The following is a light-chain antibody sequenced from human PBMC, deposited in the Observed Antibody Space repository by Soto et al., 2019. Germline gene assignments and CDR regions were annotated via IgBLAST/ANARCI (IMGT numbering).Light chain of an antibody. CDR3: QSYDSSLSGSKV. J-gene: IGLJ1*01. CDR1: SSNIGAGYD. Sequence: QSARTQPPSGSGAPGQRGTISCTGSSSNIGAGYDVHWYQQLPGTAPKLLIYGNSNRPSGVPDRFSGSKSGTSASLAITGLQAEDEADYYCQSYDSSLSGSKVFGTGTKVTVL. CDR2: GNS. V-gene: IGLV1-40*01.